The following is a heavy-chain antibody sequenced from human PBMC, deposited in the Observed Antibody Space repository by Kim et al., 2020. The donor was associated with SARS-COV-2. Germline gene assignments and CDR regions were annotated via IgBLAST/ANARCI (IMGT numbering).Heavy chain of an antibody. CDR2: A. Sequence: AHYAQKFQGRVTITADESTSTAYMELSSRRSEDTAVYYCASEFGSKDFDYWGQGTLVTVSS. D-gene: IGHD3-10*01. J-gene: IGHJ4*02. V-gene: IGHV1-69*01. CDR3: ASEFGSKDFDY.